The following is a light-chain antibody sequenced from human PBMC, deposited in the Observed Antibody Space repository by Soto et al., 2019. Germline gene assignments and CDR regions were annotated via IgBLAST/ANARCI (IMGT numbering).Light chain of an antibody. J-gene: IGLJ2*01. V-gene: IGLV3-27*01. CDR1: ILAKKY. CDR3: YSAADNNVV. Sequence: SYELTQPSSVSVCPGQTARITCSGDILAKKYVRWFQQKPGQASVLVIYKDSERPSGIPERFSGSSSGTTVTLTISGAQVEDEADYYCYSAADNNVVFGGGTQLTVL. CDR2: KDS.